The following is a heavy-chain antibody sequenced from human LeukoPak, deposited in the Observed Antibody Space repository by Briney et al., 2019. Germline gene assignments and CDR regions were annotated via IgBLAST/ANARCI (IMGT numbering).Heavy chain of an antibody. D-gene: IGHD2-21*01. V-gene: IGHV3-23*01. Sequence: GGSLRLSCAASGFTFSSYAMSWVRQAPGKGLEWVSAISGSGGSTYYADSVKGRFTISRDNSKNTLYLQMDSLRGEDTAVYYCAKDFRIGYSAHFDYWGQGALVTVSS. J-gene: IGHJ4*02. CDR2: ISGSGGST. CDR1: GFTFSSYA. CDR3: AKDFRIGYSAHFDY.